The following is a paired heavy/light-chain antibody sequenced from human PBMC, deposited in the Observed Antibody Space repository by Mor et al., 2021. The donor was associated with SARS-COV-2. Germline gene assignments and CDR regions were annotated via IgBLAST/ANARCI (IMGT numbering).Light chain of an antibody. CDR3: CSYAGFYTYV. J-gene: IGLJ1*01. CDR2: EVN. Sequence: QSALTQPASVSGSPGQSITISCTGSSGDVGKYNLVSWYQQHPGKAPKLIIFEVNKWPSGVSNRFSGSKSGDTASLKISGLQAEDEAEYYCCSYAGFYTYVFGTGTKVTVL. CDR1: SGDVGKYNL. V-gene: IGLV2-23*02.
Heavy chain of an antibody. D-gene: IGHD3-22*01. V-gene: IGHV1-69-2*01. CDR2: IDPEDGET. CDR1: GYTLSDYP. CDR3: AAGVGYYDGGDYSKRRDFDS. J-gene: IGHJ4*02. Sequence: RLIQSAAEVKKPGTTVKISCKVSGYTLSDYPMHWIQQAPGKGLEWMGLIDPEDGETTYAEKFQGRVTITSDRSTETAYMALSSLKSEDTAIYYCAAGVGYYDGGDYSKRRDFDSWGQGTLVSVSS.